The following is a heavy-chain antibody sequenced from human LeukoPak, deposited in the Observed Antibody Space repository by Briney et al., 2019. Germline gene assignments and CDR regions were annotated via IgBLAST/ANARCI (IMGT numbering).Heavy chain of an antibody. Sequence: GGSLRLSCAASGFIFSNYWMHWVRHVPGKGLLWVSRINVDGSRKIYADSVKGRFAISRDNAKNTVSLQMNSLRVDDTAVYYCVGDLLIGGGSWSVPSLDSWGQGILVTVSS. V-gene: IGHV3-74*01. CDR1: GFIFSNYW. CDR3: VGDLLIGGGSWSVPSLDS. CDR2: INVDGSRK. D-gene: IGHD1-14*01. J-gene: IGHJ4*02.